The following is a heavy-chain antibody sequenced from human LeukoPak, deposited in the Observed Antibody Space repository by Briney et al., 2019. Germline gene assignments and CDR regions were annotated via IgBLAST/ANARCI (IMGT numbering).Heavy chain of an antibody. Sequence: GASVKVSCKASGGTFSGYAISWVRQAPGQGLEWMGGIIPIFGTANYAQKFQGRVTITADESTSTAYMELSSLRSEDTAVYYCASALYGDDDSWGQGTLVTVSS. J-gene: IGHJ5*01. D-gene: IGHD4-17*01. CDR3: ASALYGDDDS. CDR1: GGTFSGYA. CDR2: IIPIFGTA. V-gene: IGHV1-69*13.